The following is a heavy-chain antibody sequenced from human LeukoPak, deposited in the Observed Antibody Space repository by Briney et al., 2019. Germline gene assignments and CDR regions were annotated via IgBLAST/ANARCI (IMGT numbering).Heavy chain of an antibody. Sequence: GASVKVSCKASGYTFTSYDINWVRQATGQALEWMGWMNPNSGNTGYAQKFQGRVTMTRNTSINTAYMEVSNLRSEDTAVYYCARRVASSGTPLGYWGQGTLVTVSS. V-gene: IGHV1-8*01. CDR3: ARRVASSGTPLGY. CDR1: GYTFTSYD. J-gene: IGHJ4*02. CDR2: MNPNSGNT. D-gene: IGHD3-22*01.